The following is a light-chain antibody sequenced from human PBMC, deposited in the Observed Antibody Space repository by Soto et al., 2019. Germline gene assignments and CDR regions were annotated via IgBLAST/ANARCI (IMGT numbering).Light chain of an antibody. V-gene: IGKV3-20*01. J-gene: IGKJ1*01. Sequence: EIELTQSPGTLSLSPGERATLSCRASQTLSINYLAWYQQKPGQAPRLLIYGPSSRATGIPDRFSGSGSGTDFTLTISRLEPEDSAVYYCQQHDTAPRTFGQGTKVEI. CDR3: QQHDTAPRT. CDR2: GPS. CDR1: QTLSINY.